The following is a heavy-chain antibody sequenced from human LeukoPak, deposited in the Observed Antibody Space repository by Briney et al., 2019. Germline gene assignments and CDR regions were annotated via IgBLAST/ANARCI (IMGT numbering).Heavy chain of an antibody. CDR1: GYTLTELS. CDR2: FDPEDGET. D-gene: IGHD1-1*01. J-gene: IGHJ6*03. Sequence: ASVKVSCKVSGYTLTELSMHWVRQAPGKGLEWMGGFDPEDGETIYAQKFQGRVTMTEDTSTDTAYMELSSLRSEDTAVYYCATTAPIGTWRNYYYYYYVDVWGKGTTVTVSS. CDR3: ATTAPIGTWRNYYYYYYVDV. V-gene: IGHV1-24*01.